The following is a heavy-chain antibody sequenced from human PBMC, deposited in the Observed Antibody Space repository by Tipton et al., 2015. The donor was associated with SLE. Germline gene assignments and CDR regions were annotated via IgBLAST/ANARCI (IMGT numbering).Heavy chain of an antibody. CDR2: ISGGGST. V-gene: IGHV3-23*01. Sequence: SLRLSCAASGFTFSSYAMSWVRQAPGKGLEWVSAISGGGSTYYADSVKGRLTISRDNSKNTLYLQMNSLRAEDTAVYYCAKGEEWYYDSSGYLALTTFDYWGQGTLVTVSS. D-gene: IGHD3-22*01. CDR1: GFTFSSYA. CDR3: AKGEEWYYDSSGYLALTTFDY. J-gene: IGHJ4*02.